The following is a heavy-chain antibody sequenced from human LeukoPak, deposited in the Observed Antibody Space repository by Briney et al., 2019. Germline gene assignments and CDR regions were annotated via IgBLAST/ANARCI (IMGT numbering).Heavy chain of an antibody. CDR2: INPSGGST. Sequence: ASVKVSCKASGYTFTSYYMHWVRQAPGQGLEWMGIINPSGGSTSYAQKFQGRDTMTRDTSTSTVYMELSSLRSDDTAVYYCASAYSGSSPANNFDYWGQGTLVTVSS. V-gene: IGHV1-46*01. CDR3: ASAYSGSSPANNFDY. D-gene: IGHD1-26*01. J-gene: IGHJ4*02. CDR1: GYTFTSYY.